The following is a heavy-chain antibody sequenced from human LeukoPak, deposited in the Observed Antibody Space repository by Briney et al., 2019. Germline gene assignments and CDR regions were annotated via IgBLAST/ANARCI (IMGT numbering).Heavy chain of an antibody. V-gene: IGHV3-33*06. CDR2: IWSDATNM. J-gene: IGHJ4*02. Sequence: PGGSLRLSCAASRFIFTDYGFHWVRQAPGKGLEWVAAIWSDATNMFYANSVKGRFFIQRDDYQNTVYLEMGSLRAEDTAVYYCAKDAQRGFDYSNSFQYWGQGSLVTVSS. D-gene: IGHD4-11*01. CDR1: RFIFTDYG. CDR3: AKDAQRGFDYSNSFQY.